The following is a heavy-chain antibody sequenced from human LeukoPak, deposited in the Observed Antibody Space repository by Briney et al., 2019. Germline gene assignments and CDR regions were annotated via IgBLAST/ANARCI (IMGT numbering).Heavy chain of an antibody. CDR2: IYTSGST. D-gene: IGHD6-13*01. Sequence: SETLSLTCTVSGGSISSSSYYWGWIRQPPGKGLEWIGRIYTSGSTNYNPSLKSRVTMSVDTSKNQFSLKLSSVTAADTAVYYCARDVVAAAGTWDYWGQGTLVTVSS. J-gene: IGHJ4*02. V-gene: IGHV4-39*07. CDR3: ARDVVAAAGTWDY. CDR1: GGSISSSSYY.